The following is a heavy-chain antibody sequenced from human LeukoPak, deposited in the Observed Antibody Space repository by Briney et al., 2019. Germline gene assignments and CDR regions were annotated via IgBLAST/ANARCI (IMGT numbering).Heavy chain of an antibody. V-gene: IGHV3-9*01. Sequence: GGSLRLSCAASGFTFDDYAMHWVRQAPGKGLEWVSGISWNSGSIGYADSVKGRFTISRDNAKNSLYLQMVSLRAEDTAVYYCASQNHCSTTSCPPAVDYWGQGTLVTVSS. CDR1: GFTFDDYA. CDR3: ASQNHCSTTSCPPAVDY. D-gene: IGHD2-2*01. J-gene: IGHJ4*02. CDR2: ISWNSGSI.